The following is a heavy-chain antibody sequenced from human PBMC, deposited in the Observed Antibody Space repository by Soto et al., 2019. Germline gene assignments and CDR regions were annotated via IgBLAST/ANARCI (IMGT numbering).Heavy chain of an antibody. CDR2: ISYDGSNR. J-gene: IGHJ6*02. CDR3: ATLPPFYYYGMDV. Sequence: GGSLRLSCAASGFTFSSYAMHWVRQAPGKGLEWVAVISYDGSNRYYADSVKGRFTISRDNSKNTLYLQMNSLRAEDTAVYYCATLPPFYYYGMDVWGQGTTATVSS. V-gene: IGHV3-30-3*01. D-gene: IGHD1-26*01. CDR1: GFTFSSYA.